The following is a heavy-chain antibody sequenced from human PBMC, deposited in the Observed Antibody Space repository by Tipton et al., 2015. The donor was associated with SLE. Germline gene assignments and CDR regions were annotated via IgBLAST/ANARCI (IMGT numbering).Heavy chain of an antibody. J-gene: IGHJ4*02. Sequence: TLSLTCTISGGSISTYHWSWLRQSPGKGLEWIGYIHHSGSINYNPSLRSQVTMSMDTSKQQFSLKLSSLSAADTAVYYCARHAGDYAYFDSWGQGTLVTVSS. CDR3: ARHAGDYAYFDS. CDR2: IHHSGSI. CDR1: GGSISTYH. D-gene: IGHD4-17*01. V-gene: IGHV4-59*08.